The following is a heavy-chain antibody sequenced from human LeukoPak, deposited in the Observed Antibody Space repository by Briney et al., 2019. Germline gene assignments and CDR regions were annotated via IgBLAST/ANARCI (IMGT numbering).Heavy chain of an antibody. CDR3: ARDRVGAYYYDSSGYYWSY. CDR2: ISAYNGNT. D-gene: IGHD3-22*01. V-gene: IGHV1-18*01. J-gene: IGHJ4*02. CDR1: GYTFTSYG. Sequence: ASVKVSCKASGYTFTSYGISWVRQAPGQGLEWMGWISAYNGNTNYAQKLQGRVTMTTDTSTSTAYMELRSLRSDDTAVYYCARDRVGAYYYDSSGYYWSYWGQGTLVTVSS.